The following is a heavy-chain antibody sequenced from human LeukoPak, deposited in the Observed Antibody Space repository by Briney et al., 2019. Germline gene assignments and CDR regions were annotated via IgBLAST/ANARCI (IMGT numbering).Heavy chain of an antibody. J-gene: IGHJ4*02. D-gene: IGHD2-21*01. V-gene: IGHV5-51*01. CDR3: ARLGGDRVARDFDY. Sequence: GESLKISCKGFEYTFTSYWIVWVRQMPGKGLEWMGIIYPGDSETKYSPSFQGQVTISADKSISTAYLQWSSLKASDTAMYYCARLGGDRVARDFDYWGQGTLVTVSS. CDR2: IYPGDSET. CDR1: EYTFTSYW.